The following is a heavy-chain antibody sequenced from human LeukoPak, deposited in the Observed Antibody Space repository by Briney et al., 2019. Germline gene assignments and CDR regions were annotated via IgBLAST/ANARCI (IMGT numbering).Heavy chain of an antibody. Sequence: NASETLSLSCTVSGGSISSYYWSWIRHPPGKGLEWIGYIYYSGSTNYNPSLKSRVTISVDTSKNQFSLKLSSVTAADTAVYYCARDRSITMVLGVIIGPYYYYYMDVWGKGTTVTISS. CDR3: ARDRSITMVLGVIIGPYYYYYMDV. V-gene: IGHV4-59*12. CDR2: IYYSGST. J-gene: IGHJ6*03. CDR1: GGSISSYY. D-gene: IGHD3-10*01.